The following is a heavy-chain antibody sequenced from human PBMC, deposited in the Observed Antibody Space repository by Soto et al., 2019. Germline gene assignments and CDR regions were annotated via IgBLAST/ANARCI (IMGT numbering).Heavy chain of an antibody. J-gene: IGHJ5*02. D-gene: IGHD1-26*01. CDR2: ISYTGDT. CDR1: GDSVSTDRYW. CDR3: ARIVVGATVDL. V-gene: IGHV4-61*03. Sequence: SETLSLTCSASGDSVSTDRYWWTWIRQPAGKGLEWIAYISYTGDTNYNPSLKSRVTISIDTSRNHFPLTLTSVTAADPAVYFCARIVVGATVDLWGQGSLVTVSS.